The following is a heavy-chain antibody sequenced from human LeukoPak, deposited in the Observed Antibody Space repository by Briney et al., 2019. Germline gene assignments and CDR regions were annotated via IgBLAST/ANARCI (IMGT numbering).Heavy chain of an antibody. J-gene: IGHJ4*02. CDR1: GFTFSSYS. V-gene: IGHV3-21*01. CDR2: ISSSSSYI. D-gene: IGHD3-10*01. CDR3: ALFRFGELGIDY. Sequence: PGGSLRLSCAASGFTFSSYSMNWVRQAPGKGLEWVSSISSSSSYIYYADSVKGRFTISRDNAKNSLYLQMNSLRAEDTAVYYCALFRFGELGIDYWGQGTLVTVSS.